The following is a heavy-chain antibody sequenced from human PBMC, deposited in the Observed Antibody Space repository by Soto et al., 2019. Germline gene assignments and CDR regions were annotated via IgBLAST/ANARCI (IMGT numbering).Heavy chain of an antibody. D-gene: IGHD4-17*01. CDR2: IYYSGST. J-gene: IGHJ4*02. V-gene: IGHV4-59*01. CDR3: ARRYGASFDY. CDR1: GGSISSYY. Sequence: PSETLSLTCTVSGGSISSYYWSWVRQSPGKGLEWIGYIYYSGSTNYNPSLKSRVTISRDTSKNQFSLKLRSLSAADAAIYYCARRYGASFDYWGQGTLVTVSS.